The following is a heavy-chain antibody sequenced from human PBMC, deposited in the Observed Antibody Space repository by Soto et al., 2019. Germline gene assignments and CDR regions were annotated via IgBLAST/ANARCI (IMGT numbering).Heavy chain of an antibody. J-gene: IGHJ3*02. Sequence: QVQLVQSGAEVKKPGSSVKVSCKASGGTFSTYAISWVRQALDQGLEGMGGIIPIFGTAKYAQKFQGRVTITADESTSTAYMELSSLRSEDTAVYYCAREIFGVIISGGRDAFDIWGQGTMVTVSS. CDR1: GGTFSTYA. D-gene: IGHD3-3*01. V-gene: IGHV1-69*01. CDR2: IIPIFGTA. CDR3: AREIFGVIISGGRDAFDI.